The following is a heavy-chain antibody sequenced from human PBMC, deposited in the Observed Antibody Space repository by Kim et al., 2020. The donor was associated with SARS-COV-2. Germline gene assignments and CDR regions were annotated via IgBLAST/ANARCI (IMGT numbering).Heavy chain of an antibody. Sequence: SLKSRVTISVDTSKNQFSLKLSSVTAADTAVYYCAREYSSGWYVRSYFDYWGQGTLVTVSS. J-gene: IGHJ4*02. CDR3: AREYSSGWYVRSYFDY. D-gene: IGHD6-19*01. V-gene: IGHV4-34*01.